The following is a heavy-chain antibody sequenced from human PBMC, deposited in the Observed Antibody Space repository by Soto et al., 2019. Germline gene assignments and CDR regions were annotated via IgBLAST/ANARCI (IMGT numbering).Heavy chain of an antibody. CDR3: AKGRQWLVSEFDY. J-gene: IGHJ4*02. D-gene: IGHD6-19*01. V-gene: IGHV3-30*18. CDR2: ISYDGSNK. CDR1: GFTFSSYG. Sequence: QVQLVESGGGVVQPGRSLRLSCAASGFTFSSYGMHWVRQAPGKGLEWVAVISYDGSNKYYADSVKGRFTISRHNSKNTLYLQMNSLRAEDTAVYYCAKGRQWLVSEFDYWGQGTLVTVSS.